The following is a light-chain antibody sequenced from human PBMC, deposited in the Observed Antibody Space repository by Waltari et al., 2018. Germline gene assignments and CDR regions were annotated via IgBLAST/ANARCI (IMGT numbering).Light chain of an antibody. Sequence: DFQMTQSPSILSASGGDRVTITCRVSQSVGRLLAWYQQKPGSAPKLLIYQASNLGSGVLSMFSGAVSGTEFTLTISSLQPDDFATYYCQQYIAYWTFGQGTKVQSK. CDR3: QQYIAYWT. CDR2: QAS. V-gene: IGKV1-5*03. CDR1: QSVGRL. J-gene: IGKJ1*01.